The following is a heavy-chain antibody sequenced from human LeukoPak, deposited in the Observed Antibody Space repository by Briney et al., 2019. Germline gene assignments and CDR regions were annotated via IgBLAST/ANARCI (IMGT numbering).Heavy chain of an antibody. CDR3: ARSLGPYSSSSSMDV. J-gene: IGHJ6*04. Sequence: GGSLRLSSAASGFTVSSNYMSWVRQAPGKGLEWVSVIYSGGSTYYADSVKGRSTISRDNSKNTLYLQMNSLRAEDTAVYYCARSLGPYSSSSSMDVWGKGTTVTVSS. CDR2: IYSGGST. CDR1: GFTVSSNY. V-gene: IGHV3-53*01. D-gene: IGHD6-6*01.